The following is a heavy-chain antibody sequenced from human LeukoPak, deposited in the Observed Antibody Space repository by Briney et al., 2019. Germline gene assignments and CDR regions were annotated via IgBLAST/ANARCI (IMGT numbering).Heavy chain of an antibody. J-gene: IGHJ3*02. D-gene: IGHD3-22*01. CDR3: ARDHDSSGYAFDI. CDR2: IYTSGST. V-gene: IGHV4-61*02. Sequence: SETLSLTCTVSGGSISSGSYYWSWIRQPAGKGLEWIGRIYTSGSTNYNPSLKSRVTISVDTSKNQFSLKLSSVTAADTAVYYCARDHDSSGYAFDIWGQGTMVTVSS. CDR1: GGSISSGSYY.